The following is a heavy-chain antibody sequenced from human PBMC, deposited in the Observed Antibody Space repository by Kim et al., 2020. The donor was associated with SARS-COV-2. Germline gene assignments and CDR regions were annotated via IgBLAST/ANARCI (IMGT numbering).Heavy chain of an antibody. Sequence: GGSLRLSCAASGFTFGSYWMSWVRQAPGKGLEWVASIKQDGSEKYYVDSVKGRFSISRDNANNSLYLQMNSLRAEETAVYYCARAPSRRIAAAGDIWGQG. CDR1: GFTFGSYW. CDR2: IKQDGSEK. D-gene: IGHD6-13*01. J-gene: IGHJ3*02. V-gene: IGHV3-7*05. CDR3: ARAPSRRIAAAGDI.